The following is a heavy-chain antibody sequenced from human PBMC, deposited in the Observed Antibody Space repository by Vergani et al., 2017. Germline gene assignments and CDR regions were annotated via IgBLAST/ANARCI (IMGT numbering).Heavy chain of an antibody. CDR2: IRNKANSYTT. CDR1: VVTFSDHY. J-gene: IGHJ4*02. CDR3: AKDEGLY. Sequence: EVQLVESGGGLVQPGGSLRLSCAAPVVTFSDHYMDWVRQAPGKGLEWVGRIRNKANSYTTEYAASVKGRFTISRDNSKKTLYLQMNSLRAEDTAVYYCAKDEGLYWGQGTLVTVSS. V-gene: IGHV3-72*01.